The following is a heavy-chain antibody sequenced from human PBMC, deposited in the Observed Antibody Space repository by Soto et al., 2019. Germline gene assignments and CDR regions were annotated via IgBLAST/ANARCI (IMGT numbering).Heavy chain of an antibody. CDR1: GFTFSSYG. CDR3: VKGEYYYDSSGYYPFDY. J-gene: IGHJ4*02. V-gene: IGHV3-30*18. CDR2: ISYDGSNK. Sequence: GGSLRLSCAASGFTFSSYGMHWVRQAPGKGLEWVAVISYDGSNKYYADSVKGRFTISRDNSKNTVYLQMSSLRAEDTAVYYCVKGEYYYDSSGYYPFDYWGQGTLVTVSS. D-gene: IGHD3-22*01.